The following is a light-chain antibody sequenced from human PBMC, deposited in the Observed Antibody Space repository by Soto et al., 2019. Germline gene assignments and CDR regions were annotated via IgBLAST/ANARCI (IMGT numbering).Light chain of an antibody. CDR3: QRYGSSPPFT. J-gene: IGKJ2*01. V-gene: IGKV3-20*01. CDR1: QRVSSSY. Sequence: EIVLTQSPGTLSLSPGERATLSCRASQRVSSSYLAWYQHKPGQAPRLLIYGASTRATGIPDRFSGSGSVTDFTLTISRLEPEDFAVYFCQRYGSSPPFTFGQGTKVEI. CDR2: GAS.